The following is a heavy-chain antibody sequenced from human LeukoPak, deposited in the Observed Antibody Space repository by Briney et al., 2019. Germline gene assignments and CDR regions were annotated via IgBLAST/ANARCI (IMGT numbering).Heavy chain of an antibody. J-gene: IGHJ6*03. D-gene: IGHD5-18*01. CDR2: MYYSGST. Sequence: SETLSLTCAVSGGSISSGGYSWSWIRQPPGKGLEWFGYMYYSGSTNYHPSLKSRVTISVDTSKNQFSRKLSSVTAADTAVYYCARGVTAPDTAIDPFGYYYYYMDVWGKGTTVTVSS. CDR1: GGSISSGGYS. V-gene: IGHV4-61*08. CDR3: ARGVTAPDTAIDPFGYYYYYMDV.